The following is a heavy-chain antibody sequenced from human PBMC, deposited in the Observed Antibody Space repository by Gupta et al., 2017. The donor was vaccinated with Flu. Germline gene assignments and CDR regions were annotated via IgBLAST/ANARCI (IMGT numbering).Heavy chain of an antibody. CDR3: ARSGGSGGDGMDV. D-gene: IGHD3-16*01. Sequence: GLVWVSRINSDGSSTSYADSVKGRFTISRDNAKNTLYLQMNSLRAEDTAVYYCARSGGSGGDGMDVWGQGTTVTVSS. V-gene: IGHV3-74*01. J-gene: IGHJ6*02. CDR2: INSDGSST.